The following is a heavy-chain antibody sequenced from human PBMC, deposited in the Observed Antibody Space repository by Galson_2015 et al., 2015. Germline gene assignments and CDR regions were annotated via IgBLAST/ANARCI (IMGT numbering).Heavy chain of an antibody. CDR2: ISGSGGST. J-gene: IGHJ4*02. CDR3: AKDRSSGVASTTSFDY. CDR1: GFTFGSYG. V-gene: IGHV3-23*01. Sequence: SLRLSCAASGFTFGSYGIHWVRQAPGKGLEWVSGISGSGGSTYYADSVKGRFTISRDNSKNTLYLQMNSLRAEDTAVYYCAKDRSSGVASTTSFDYWGQGTLVAVSS. D-gene: IGHD1-26*01.